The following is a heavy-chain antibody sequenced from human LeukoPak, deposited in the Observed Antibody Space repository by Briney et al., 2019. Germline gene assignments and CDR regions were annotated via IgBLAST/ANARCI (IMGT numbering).Heavy chain of an antibody. J-gene: IGHJ4*02. CDR3: ARVSGYDWESFYDY. CDR2: IYYSGST. V-gene: IGHV4-39*07. CDR1: GGSISSSSYY. Sequence: SETLSLTCTVSGGSISSSSYYWDWIRQPPGKGLEWMGNIYYSGSTYYNPSLKSRVTISVDTSKNQFSLKLSSVTAADTAVYYCARVSGYDWESFYDYWGQGSLITVSS. D-gene: IGHD5-12*01.